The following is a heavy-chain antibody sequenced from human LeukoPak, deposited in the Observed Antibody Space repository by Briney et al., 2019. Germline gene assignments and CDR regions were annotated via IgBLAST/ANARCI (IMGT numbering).Heavy chain of an antibody. D-gene: IGHD2-15*01. CDR3: ARLCGGSRFTNHAFDI. J-gene: IGHJ3*02. V-gene: IGHV4-59*08. CDR1: GGSISSYY. CDR2: IYYSGST. Sequence: SKTLSLTCTVSGGSISSYYWSWIRQPPGEGVEWIGYIYYSGSTNYNPSLKSRVTISVDTSKNQFSLKLSSVTAADTAVYYCARLCGGSRFTNHAFDIWGQGTMVTVSS.